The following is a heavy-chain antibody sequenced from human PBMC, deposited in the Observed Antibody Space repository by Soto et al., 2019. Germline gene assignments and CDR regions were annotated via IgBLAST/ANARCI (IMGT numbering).Heavy chain of an antibody. J-gene: IGHJ4*02. V-gene: IGHV3-15*07. D-gene: IGHD1-26*01. Sequence: EVQLVESGGGLVKPGGSLRLSCAASGFTFSNAWMNWVRQAPGKGLEWVGRIKSKIDGGTTDYAAPVKGRFTISRDDSKNTLYLQMNSMTTEVTAVDCCSTGAGSYYARFAYWGQGTLVTVSS. CDR3: STGAGSYYARFAY. CDR1: GFTFSNAW. CDR2: IKSKIDGGTT.